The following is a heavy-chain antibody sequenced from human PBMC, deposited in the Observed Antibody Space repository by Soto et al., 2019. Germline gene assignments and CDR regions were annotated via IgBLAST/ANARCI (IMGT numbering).Heavy chain of an antibody. Sequence: ASAKVFCKASGYTITSYEINRGRQATGQGLEWMGWMNPNSGNTGYAQKFQGRVTMTRNTSISTAYMELSSLRSEDTAVYYCARIPENFYYYMDVWGKGTTVTVSS. V-gene: IGHV1-8*01. CDR1: GYTITSYE. J-gene: IGHJ6*03. CDR2: MNPNSGNT. CDR3: ARIPENFYYYMDV.